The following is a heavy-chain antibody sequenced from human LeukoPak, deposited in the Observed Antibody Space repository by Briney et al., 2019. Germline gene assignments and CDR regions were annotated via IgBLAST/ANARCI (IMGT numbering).Heavy chain of an antibody. J-gene: IGHJ4*02. CDR2: IFYSGST. CDR3: ASGPYPAAGTDHQFDY. V-gene: IGHV4-61*01. CDR1: GGSISSSSYY. Sequence: MPSETLSLTCTVSGGSISSSSYYWSWIRQPPGKGLEWIGYIFYSGSTNYNPSLKSRVTISVDTSKNQFSLKLSSMTAADTAVYYCASGPYPAAGTDHQFDYWGQGTLVTVSS. D-gene: IGHD6-13*01.